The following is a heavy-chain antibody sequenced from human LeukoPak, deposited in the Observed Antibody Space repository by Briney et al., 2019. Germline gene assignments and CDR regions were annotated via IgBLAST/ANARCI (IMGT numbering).Heavy chain of an antibody. J-gene: IGHJ6*03. CDR1: GGSISTYY. CDR2: IYYSGST. D-gene: IGHD1-26*01. CDR3: ARAVEATQGGHYYYYDMDV. Sequence: SETLSLTCTVSGGSISTYYWTWIRQPPGKGLEWIGNIYYSGSTNYNPSLKSQVTISLDASKNQFSLKLTSVTAADTAVYYCARAVEATQGGHYYYYDMDVWGKGATVTVSS. V-gene: IGHV4-59*01.